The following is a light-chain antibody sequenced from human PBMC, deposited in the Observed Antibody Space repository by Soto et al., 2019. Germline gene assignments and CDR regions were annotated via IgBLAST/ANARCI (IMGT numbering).Light chain of an antibody. CDR3: QQCGTSPWT. CDR1: QSVSSSY. J-gene: IGKJ1*01. Sequence: EIVLTQSPGTLSLSPGERATLSCRASQSVSSSYLAWYQQKPGQAPRLLIYGASSRATGIPDRFSGSGSGTDFTLTISRLEPEDFAVYYCQQCGTSPWTFGQGTKVEPK. CDR2: GAS. V-gene: IGKV3-20*01.